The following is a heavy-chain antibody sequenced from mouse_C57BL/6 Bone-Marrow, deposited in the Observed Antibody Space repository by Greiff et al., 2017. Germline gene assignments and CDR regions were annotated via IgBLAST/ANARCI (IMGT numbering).Heavy chain of an antibody. CDR1: GYTFTSYG. V-gene: IGHV1-81*01. J-gene: IGHJ2*01. CDR2: IYPRSGTT. Sequence: VQVEQSGAELARPGASVKLSCKASGYTFTSYGISWVKQRTGQGLEWIGEIYPRSGTTYYNEKFKGKATLTADKSSSTAYMELRSLTSEDSAVYFCARQGEGYYFDYWGQGTTLTVSS. CDR3: ARQGEGYYFDY.